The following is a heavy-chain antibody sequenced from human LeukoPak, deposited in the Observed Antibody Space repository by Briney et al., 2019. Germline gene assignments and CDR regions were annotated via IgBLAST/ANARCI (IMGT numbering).Heavy chain of an antibody. J-gene: IGHJ6*04. D-gene: IGHD6-19*01. CDR1: GFTFSSYG. V-gene: IGHV3-33*01. CDR3: ARVGSGSYGMDV. Sequence: GGYLRLSCAASGFTFSSYGMHWVRQGPGKGLEWVAVIWYDGSNKYYADSVKGRFTISRDNSKNTLYLQMNSLRAEDTAVYYCARVGSGSYGMDVWGKGTTVTVSS. CDR2: IWYDGSNK.